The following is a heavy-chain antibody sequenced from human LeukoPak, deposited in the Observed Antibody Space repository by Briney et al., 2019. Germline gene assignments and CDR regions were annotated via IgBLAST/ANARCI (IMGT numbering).Heavy chain of an antibody. V-gene: IGHV3-11*01. Sequence: GGSLRLSCAASGFTFSDYYMSWIRQAPGKGLEWVSYISSSGSTIYYADSVKGRFTISRDNAKNSLYLQMISLRAEDTAVYYCARDQGSGSSNWFDPWGQGTLVTVAS. CDR1: GFTFSDYY. D-gene: IGHD3-10*01. CDR3: ARDQGSGSSNWFDP. J-gene: IGHJ5*02. CDR2: ISSSGSTI.